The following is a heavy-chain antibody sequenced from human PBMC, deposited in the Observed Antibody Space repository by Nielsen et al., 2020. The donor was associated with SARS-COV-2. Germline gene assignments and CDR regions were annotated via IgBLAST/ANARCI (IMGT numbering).Heavy chain of an antibody. CDR3: AHTVGFAIVANIWGDNASDS. CDR1: GFSLRDSGVG. J-gene: IGHJ3*02. D-gene: IGHD5-12*01. Sequence: SGPTLVKPTQTLTLTCSFSGFSLRDSGVGVGWIRQPPGKALEWLALIYWDDDKRYNPSLNNRLTLTKDTSKNQVVLTVTDVDPVDTARYYCAHTVGFAIVANIWGDNASDSWGQGTMVTVSS. V-gene: IGHV2-5*02. CDR2: IYWDDDK.